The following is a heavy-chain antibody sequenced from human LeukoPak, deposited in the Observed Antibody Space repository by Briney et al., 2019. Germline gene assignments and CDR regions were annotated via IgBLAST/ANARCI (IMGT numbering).Heavy chain of an antibody. J-gene: IGHJ6*02. Sequence: ASVTVSCKAYGYTFTIHAIHWMRQAPGQRLEWMGWINIGNGNTKYSQKFQGRVTITRDTSATTAYMELSSLRSEDTAVYYCASIAARPYYYYGMDVWGQGTTVTVSS. CDR3: ASIAARPYYYYGMDV. CDR2: INIGNGNT. V-gene: IGHV1-3*04. D-gene: IGHD6-6*01. CDR1: GYTFTIHA.